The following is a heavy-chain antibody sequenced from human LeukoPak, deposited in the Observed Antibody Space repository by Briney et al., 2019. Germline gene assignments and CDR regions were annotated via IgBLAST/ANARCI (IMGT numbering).Heavy chain of an antibody. Sequence: PSETLSLTCTVSRGSISNYYWSWIRQPAGKGLEWIGHIYSSGSTNYNPSLKSRVTMSLDTSMNQFSLKLSSVTAADTAVYYCARDKEYCGGDCSYWYFDLWGRGTAVTVSS. CDR2: IYSSGST. D-gene: IGHD2-21*02. J-gene: IGHJ2*01. CDR3: ARDKEYCGGDCSYWYFDL. V-gene: IGHV4-4*07. CDR1: RGSISNYY.